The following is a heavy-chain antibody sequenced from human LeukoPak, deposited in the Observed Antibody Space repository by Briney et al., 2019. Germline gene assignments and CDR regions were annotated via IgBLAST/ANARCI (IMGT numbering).Heavy chain of an antibody. CDR1: GGSISSSSYY. CDR2: IYYSGST. Sequence: SETLSLTCTVSGGSISSSSYYWSWIRQPPGKGLEWIGYIYYSGSTNYNPSLKSRVTISVDTSKNQFSLKLSSVTAADTAVYYCARYHCNNYSFDYWGQGTLVTVSS. D-gene: IGHD2/OR15-2a*01. J-gene: IGHJ4*02. V-gene: IGHV4-61*01. CDR3: ARYHCNNYSFDY.